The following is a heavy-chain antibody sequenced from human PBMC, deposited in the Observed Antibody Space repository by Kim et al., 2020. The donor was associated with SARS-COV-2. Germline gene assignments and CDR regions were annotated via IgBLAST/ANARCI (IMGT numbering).Heavy chain of an antibody. Sequence: AQKFQGRVTMTRDTSTSTVYMELSSLRSEDTAVYYCASPAYSSSWYSFDYWGQGTLVTVSS. J-gene: IGHJ4*02. D-gene: IGHD6-13*01. CDR3: ASPAYSSSWYSFDY. V-gene: IGHV1-46*01.